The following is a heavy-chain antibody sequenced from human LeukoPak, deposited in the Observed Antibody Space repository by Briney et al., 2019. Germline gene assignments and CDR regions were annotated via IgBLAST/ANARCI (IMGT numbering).Heavy chain of an antibody. V-gene: IGHV3-33*01. D-gene: IGHD3-10*01. Sequence: PGRSLRLSCAASGFTFSSYGMHWVRQAPGKGLEWVAVIWYDGTNKYYADSVKGRFTISRDNSKNTLYLQMNSLGAEDTAFYYCARVYYYGSGSYSPPFYWGQGTLVTVSS. CDR2: IWYDGTNK. CDR1: GFTFSSYG. J-gene: IGHJ4*02. CDR3: ARVYYYGSGSYSPPFY.